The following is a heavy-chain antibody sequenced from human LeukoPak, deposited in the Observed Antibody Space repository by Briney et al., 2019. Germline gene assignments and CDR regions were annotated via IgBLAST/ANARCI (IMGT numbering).Heavy chain of an antibody. CDR3: ARAQTYGDSRLLLDF. D-gene: IGHD4-17*01. Sequence: GGSLRLSCAASGFTFSSYSMNWVRQAPGKGLEWVSGINWNGGSTGYADSVEGRFTISRDNAKNSQYPQMNSLRVEDTALYYCARAQTYGDSRLLLDFWGQGTLVTVSS. CDR2: INWNGGST. CDR1: GFTFSSYS. J-gene: IGHJ4*02. V-gene: IGHV3-20*04.